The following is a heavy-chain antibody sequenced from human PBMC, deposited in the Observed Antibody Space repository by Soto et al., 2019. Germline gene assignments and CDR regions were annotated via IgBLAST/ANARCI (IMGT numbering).Heavy chain of an antibody. CDR1: GYSFDSYA. J-gene: IGHJ3*01. Sequence: QVQLVQSGATQEKPGASVKVSCEAFGYSFDSYAYSWVRQAPGQGLEWMGRIGSGDTKYAQKIQGRVTMTTDTSTNTAYMELRSLRSDDPALYYCARENDPYGFDLWGQGTMVTVSS. V-gene: IGHV1-18*01. CDR3: ARENDPYGFDL. CDR2: IGSGDT.